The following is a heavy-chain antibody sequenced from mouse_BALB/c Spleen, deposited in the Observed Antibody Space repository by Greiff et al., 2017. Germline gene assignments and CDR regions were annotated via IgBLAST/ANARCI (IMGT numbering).Heavy chain of an antibody. V-gene: IGHV3-2*02. CDR2: ISYSGST. CDR3: ARCYGNYYAMDY. CDR1: GYSITSDYA. D-gene: IGHD2-1*01. Sequence: VQLKESGPGLVKPSQSLSLTCTVTGYSITSDYAWNWIRQFPGNKLEWMGYISYSGSTSYNPSLKSRISITRDTSKNQFFLQLNSVTTEDTATYYCARCYGNYYAMDYWGQGTSVTVSS. J-gene: IGHJ4*01.